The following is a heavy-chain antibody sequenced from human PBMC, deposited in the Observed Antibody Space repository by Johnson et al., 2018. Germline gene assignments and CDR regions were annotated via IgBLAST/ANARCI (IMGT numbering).Heavy chain of an antibody. V-gene: IGHV1-69*12. CDR1: GGTFSSYP. D-gene: IGHD3-22*01. Sequence: QVQLVQSGAEVKKPGSSVKVSCKSSGGTFSSYPLSWVRQAPGQGLEWVGGIIPLFGTVNYAQNFQGRVTISADESTSTAYMELSSLRSEDTAVYYCAKHYYDSSGHHDAFDIWGQGTMVTVSS. J-gene: IGHJ3*02. CDR3: AKHYYDSSGHHDAFDI. CDR2: IIPLFGTV.